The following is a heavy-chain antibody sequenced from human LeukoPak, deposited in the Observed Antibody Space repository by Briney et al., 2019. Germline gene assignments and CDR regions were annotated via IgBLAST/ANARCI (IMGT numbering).Heavy chain of an antibody. CDR1: GYTFTSYG. V-gene: IGHV1-18*01. CDR2: ISAYNGNT. J-gene: IGHJ3*02. D-gene: IGHD5-12*01. CDR3: ARGDSGYDYVGAFGI. Sequence: ASVKVSCKASGYTFTSYGISWVRQAPGQGLEWMGWISAYNGNTNYAQKLQGRVTMTTDTSTSTAYMELRSLRSDDTAVYYCARGDSGYDYVGAFGIWGQGTMVTVSS.